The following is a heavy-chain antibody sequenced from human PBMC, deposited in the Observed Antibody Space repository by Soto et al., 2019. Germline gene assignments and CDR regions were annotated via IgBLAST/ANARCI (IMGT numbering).Heavy chain of an antibody. J-gene: IGHJ5*02. D-gene: IGHD4-17*01. CDR1: GDSIDNTVFF. Sequence: SETLSLTCSVSGDSIDNTVFFWNWIRQHPEKGLEWIGYISSSGKAYYNPSLKSRVTMSLDTSRNQFSLNLTSVTAADTAVYFCARHLSGDYPNSNWFDPWGQGTLVTVSS. V-gene: IGHV4-31*03. CDR2: ISSSGKA. CDR3: ARHLSGDYPNSNWFDP.